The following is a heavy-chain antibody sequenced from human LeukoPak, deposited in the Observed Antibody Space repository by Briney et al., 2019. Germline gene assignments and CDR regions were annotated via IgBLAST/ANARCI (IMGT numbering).Heavy chain of an antibody. CDR1: GFTFSSYA. V-gene: IGHV3-30*04. CDR2: IAYDGSST. J-gene: IGHJ6*02. Sequence: GGSLRLSCAASGFTFSSYAMSWVRQAPGKGLEWEAVIAYDGSSTVYADSVKGRFTISRDNSKNTLYLQMNSLRTEDTAVYYCARGASTAAKYGMDVWGRGTAVTVSS. D-gene: IGHD2-21*02. CDR3: ARGASTAAKYGMDV.